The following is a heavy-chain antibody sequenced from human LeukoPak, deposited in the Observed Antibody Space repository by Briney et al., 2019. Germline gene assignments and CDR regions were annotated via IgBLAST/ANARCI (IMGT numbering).Heavy chain of an antibody. V-gene: IGHV1-46*01. CDR2: VNPSGGST. CDR3: ARDRYSGSFVNWFDT. CDR1: GYAFTSYY. J-gene: IGHJ5*02. D-gene: IGHD1-26*01. Sequence: GAAGKVACTASGYAFTSYYMQWKRQAHGPGLEWMGIVNPSGGSTSYAQKFQGRVTTTRDMSTSTVYMELSSLRSEDTAVYYCARDRYSGSFVNWFDTWGQGTLVTVSS.